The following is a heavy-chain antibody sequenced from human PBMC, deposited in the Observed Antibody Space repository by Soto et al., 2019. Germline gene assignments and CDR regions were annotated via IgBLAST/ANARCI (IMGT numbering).Heavy chain of an antibody. CDR3: ARDKITGLFDY. V-gene: IGHV4-30-2*01. J-gene: IGHJ4*02. Sequence: SETLSLTCIVSGDPISSSSYSWAWIRQPPGKGLEWIGYIYHNGSPYYNPSLKSRVTISVDRSKNQFSLKLTSVTAADTAVYYCARDKITGLFDYWGQGTLVTVSS. CDR2: IYHNGSP. CDR1: GDPISSSSYS. D-gene: IGHD2-8*02.